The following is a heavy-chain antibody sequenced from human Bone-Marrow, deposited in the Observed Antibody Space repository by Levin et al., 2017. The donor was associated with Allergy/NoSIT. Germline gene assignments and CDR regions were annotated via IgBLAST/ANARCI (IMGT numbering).Heavy chain of an antibody. CDR1: GYSFTSYW. J-gene: IGHJ4*02. Sequence: ASVKVSCKGSGYSFTSYWISWVRQMPGKGLEWMGRIDPSDSYTNYSPSFQGHVTISADKSISTAYLQWSSLKASDTAMYYCARLYCSSTSCYYWAFDYWGQGTLVTVSS. CDR3: ARLYCSSTSCYYWAFDY. V-gene: IGHV5-10-1*01. CDR2: IDPSDSYT. D-gene: IGHD2-2*01.